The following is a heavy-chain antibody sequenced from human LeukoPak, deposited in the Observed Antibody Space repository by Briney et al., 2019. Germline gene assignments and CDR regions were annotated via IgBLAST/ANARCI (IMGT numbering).Heavy chain of an antibody. CDR1: GFTFSSYS. D-gene: IGHD3-10*01. V-gene: IGHV3-21*01. CDR2: ISSSSSYI. Sequence: PGGSLRLSCAASGFTFSSYSMNWVRQAPGKGLEWVSSISSSSSYIYYADSVKGRFTISRDNAKNSLYLQMNSLRAEDTAVYYCARDTTHYGSGSPFFDYWGQGTLVTVSS. CDR3: ARDTTHYGSGSPFFDY. J-gene: IGHJ4*02.